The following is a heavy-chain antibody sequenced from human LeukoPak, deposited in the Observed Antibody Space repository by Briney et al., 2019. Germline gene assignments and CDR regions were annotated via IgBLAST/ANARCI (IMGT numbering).Heavy chain of an antibody. CDR1: GFTFSNAW. CDR3: TTDGVIVVVNTTHDY. V-gene: IGHV3-15*07. Sequence: GGSLRLSCAASGFTFSNAWMNWVRQAPGKGLEWVGRIKSKTDGGTTDNAAPVKGRFTISRDDSKNTLYLQMNSLKTEDTAVYYCTTDGVIVVVNTTHDYWGQGTLVTVSS. D-gene: IGHD3-22*01. J-gene: IGHJ4*02. CDR2: IKSKTDGGTT.